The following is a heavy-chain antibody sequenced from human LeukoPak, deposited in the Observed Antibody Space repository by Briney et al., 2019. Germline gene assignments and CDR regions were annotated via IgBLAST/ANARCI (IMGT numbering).Heavy chain of an antibody. CDR2: ISGSGGST. V-gene: IGHV3-23*01. Sequence: GGSLRLSCAASGFTFSSYAMSWVRQAPGKGLEWVPAISGSGGSTYYADSVKGRFTISRDNSKNTLYLQMNSLRAEDTAVYYCAKDPMIVVVHTVDYWGQGTLVTVSS. CDR1: GFTFSSYA. D-gene: IGHD3-22*01. CDR3: AKDPMIVVVHTVDY. J-gene: IGHJ4*02.